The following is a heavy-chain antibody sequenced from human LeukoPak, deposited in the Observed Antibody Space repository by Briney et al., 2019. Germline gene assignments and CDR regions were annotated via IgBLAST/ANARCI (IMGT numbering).Heavy chain of an antibody. V-gene: IGHV1-2*02. CDR1: GYTFTGYY. J-gene: IGHJ4*02. CDR3: ARGPLFIVGTNYFDY. D-gene: IGHD1-26*01. CDR2: INPNSGGT. Sequence: GASVKVSCKASGYTFTGYYMHWVRQAPGQGLEWMGWINPNSGGTNYAQKFQGRVTMTRDTSISTAYMELSRLRSDGTAVYYCARGPLFIVGTNYFDYWGQGTLVTVSS.